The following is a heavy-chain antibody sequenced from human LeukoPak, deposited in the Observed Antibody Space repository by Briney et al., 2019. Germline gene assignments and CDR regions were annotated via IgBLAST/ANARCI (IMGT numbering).Heavy chain of an antibody. CDR2: IYYSGST. CDR1: GRSIRNSSYE. J-gene: IGHJ5*02. Sequence: PSETLSLTCTVPGRSIRNSSYEWGRIRQSPGKGLEWIGTIYYSGSTYYNLSLKSRVTISVDTSKNQFSLKVNSVTAADTAVYFCAGSAWGPSWGQGTLVTVSS. CDR3: AGSAWGPS. D-gene: IGHD1-26*01. V-gene: IGHV4-39*01.